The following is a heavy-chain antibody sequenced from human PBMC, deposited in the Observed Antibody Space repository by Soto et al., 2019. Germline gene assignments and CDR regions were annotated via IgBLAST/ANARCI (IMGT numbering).Heavy chain of an antibody. CDR2: INHSGST. J-gene: IGHJ6*02. CDR3: ARGLSEYYYGMDV. CDR1: GGSFSGYY. V-gene: IGHV4-34*01. Sequence: PSETLTLTCAVYGGSFSGYYWSWIRQPPGKGLEWIGEINHSGSTNYNPSLKSRVTISVDTSKNQFSLKLSSVTAADTAVYYCARGLSEYYYGMDVWGQGTTVTVSS.